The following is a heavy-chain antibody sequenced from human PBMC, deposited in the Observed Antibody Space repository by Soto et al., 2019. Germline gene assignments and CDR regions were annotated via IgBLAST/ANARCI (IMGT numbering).Heavy chain of an antibody. CDR2: IKQDGSEK. D-gene: IGHD6-13*01. CDR1: GFTFSSYW. J-gene: IGHJ3*02. CDR3: ARDTVRGCWYCAFDI. Sequence: GGSLRLSCAASGFTFSSYWMSWVRQAPGKGLEWVANIKQDGSEKYYVDSVKGRFTISRDNAKNSLYLQMNSLRAEDTAVYYCARDTVRGCWYCAFDIWGQGTMVTVSS. V-gene: IGHV3-7*01.